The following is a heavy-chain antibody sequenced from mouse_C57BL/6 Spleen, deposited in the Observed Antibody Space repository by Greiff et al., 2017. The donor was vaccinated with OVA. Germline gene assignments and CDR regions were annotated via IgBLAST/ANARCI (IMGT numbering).Heavy chain of an antibody. J-gene: IGHJ4*01. Sequence: ESGPGLVKPSQSLSLTCSVTGYSITSGYYWNWIRQFPGNKLEWMGYISYDGSNNYNPSLKNRISITRDTSKNQFFLKLNSVTTEDTATYYCARGGNGYAMDYWGQGTSVTVSS. V-gene: IGHV3-6*01. D-gene: IGHD2-1*01. CDR1: GYSITSGYY. CDR3: ARGGNGYAMDY. CDR2: ISYDGSN.